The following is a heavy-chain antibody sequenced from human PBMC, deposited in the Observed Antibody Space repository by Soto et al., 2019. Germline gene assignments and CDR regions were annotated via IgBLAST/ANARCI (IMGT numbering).Heavy chain of an antibody. V-gene: IGHV1-69*13. J-gene: IGHJ6*02. D-gene: IGHD3-10*01. CDR1: GGTFSSYA. CDR2: IIPIFGTA. CDR3: ASRYYGSGSYYNLGYYYGMDV. Sequence: GASVKVSCKASGGTFSSYAISWVRQSPGQGLDCMGWIIPIFGTANSAQKFQGRVTITADESTSTAYMELSSLRSEDTAVYYCASRYYGSGSYYNLGYYYGMDVWGQGTTVTVSS.